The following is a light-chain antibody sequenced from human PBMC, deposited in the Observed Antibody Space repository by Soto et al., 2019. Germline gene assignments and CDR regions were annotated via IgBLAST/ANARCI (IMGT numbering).Light chain of an antibody. CDR2: GAS. CDR1: QSVSSSY. CDR3: QQYGSSLLT. V-gene: IGKV3-20*01. J-gene: IGKJ4*01. Sequence: EIVLTQSPGTLSLSPGEIATLSCRASQSVSSSYLAWYQQKPGQAPRLLIYGASSRATGIPDRFSGSGSGTDFTLTIRRLEPEDFAVYYCQQYGSSLLTFGGGTKVEIK.